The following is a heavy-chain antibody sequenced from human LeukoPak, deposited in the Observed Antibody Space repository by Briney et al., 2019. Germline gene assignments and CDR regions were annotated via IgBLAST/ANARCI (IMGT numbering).Heavy chain of an antibody. V-gene: IGHV3-21*01. D-gene: IGHD3-9*01. CDR2: ISSSSSYI. CDR3: ATGGDYDILTGSLYYYMDV. Sequence: KPGGSLTLSCAASGFTFSSYSMNWVRQAPGKGLEWVSSISSSSSYIYYADSVKGRFTISRDNAKNSLYLQMNSLRAEDTAVYYCATGGDYDILTGSLYYYMDVWGKGTTVTVSS. J-gene: IGHJ6*03. CDR1: GFTFSSYS.